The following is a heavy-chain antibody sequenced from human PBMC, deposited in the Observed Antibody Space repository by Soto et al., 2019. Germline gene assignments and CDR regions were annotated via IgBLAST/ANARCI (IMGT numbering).Heavy chain of an antibody. CDR2: INYSGTT. V-gene: IGHV4-31*03. D-gene: IGHD3-22*01. Sequence: PSETLSLTCTVSGGSISSGGYYWTWVRQHPGKGLEWIGDINYSGTTYYNQSLKSRVTISVDTSKNQFSLELSSVTAADTAVYFCARHPHSSGPRHAFDIWGQGTMVNVSS. CDR1: GGSISSGGYY. CDR3: ARHPHSSGPRHAFDI. J-gene: IGHJ3*02.